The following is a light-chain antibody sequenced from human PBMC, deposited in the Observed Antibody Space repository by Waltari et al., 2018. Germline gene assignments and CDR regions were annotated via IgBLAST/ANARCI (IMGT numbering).Light chain of an antibody. CDR2: EAS. CDR3: QQRSNWL. CDR1: QSVRSY. V-gene: IGKV3-11*01. Sequence: ELVLTQSPATLSLSPGERATLSCRASQSVRSYLAWYQQKPGQAPRLLIYEASNRATGIPARFSGSGSGTDFTLTISSLEPEDFAVYYCQQRSNWLFGGGTKVEIK. J-gene: IGKJ4*01.